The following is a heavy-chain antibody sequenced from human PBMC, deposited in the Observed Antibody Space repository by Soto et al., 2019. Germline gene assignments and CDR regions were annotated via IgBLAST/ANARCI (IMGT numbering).Heavy chain of an antibody. Sequence: SETLSLTCAVYGGSFSGYYWSWIRQPPGKGLEWIGEINHSGSTNYNPSLKSRVTISVDTSKNQFSLELSSVTAADTAVYYCARGSLLLRYFGPPYYYGMDVWGQGTTVTVSS. CDR1: GGSFSGYY. D-gene: IGHD3-9*01. J-gene: IGHJ6*02. CDR2: INHSGST. V-gene: IGHV4-34*01. CDR3: ARGSLLLRYFGPPYYYGMDV.